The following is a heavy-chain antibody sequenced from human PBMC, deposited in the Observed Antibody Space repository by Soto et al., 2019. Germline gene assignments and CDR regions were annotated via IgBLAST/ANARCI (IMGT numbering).Heavy chain of an antibody. V-gene: IGHV4-30-4*01. CDR3: ARSMVRGGWFDP. CDR1: SGSNSSGDYY. D-gene: IGHD3-10*01. Sequence: QVQLQESGPGLVKPSQTLSLTCTVASGSNSSGDYYWSWIRQPPGKGLEWIGYVYHTGREYYEPSLKSRATISIDTSKNQFSLKLNSVTAADTAVYYCARSMVRGGWFDPWGQGTLVTVSS. CDR2: VYHTGRE. J-gene: IGHJ5*02.